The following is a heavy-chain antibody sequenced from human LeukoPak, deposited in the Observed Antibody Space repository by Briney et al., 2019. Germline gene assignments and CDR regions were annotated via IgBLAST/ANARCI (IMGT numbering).Heavy chain of an antibody. Sequence: SETLSLTCTVSGGSISSSSYYWGWIRQHPGKGLEWIGYIYYSGSTYYNPPLKSRVTISVDTSKNQFSLKLSSVTAADTAVYYCARETVEVVPAAIRYYGMDVWGQGTTVTVSS. J-gene: IGHJ6*02. V-gene: IGHV4-31*03. D-gene: IGHD2-2*02. CDR3: ARETVEVVPAAIRYYGMDV. CDR2: IYYSGST. CDR1: GGSISSSSYY.